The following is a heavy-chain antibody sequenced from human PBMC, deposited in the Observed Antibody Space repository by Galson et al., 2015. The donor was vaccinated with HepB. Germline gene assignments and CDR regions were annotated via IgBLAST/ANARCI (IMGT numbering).Heavy chain of an antibody. CDR2: IYHSGST. D-gene: IGHD3-10*01. J-gene: IGHJ2*01. Sequence: SETLSLTCTVSGYSISSGYYWGWIRQPPGKGLEWIGSIYHSGSTYYNPSLKSRVTISVDTSKNQFSLKLSSVTAADTAVYYCARHAVVRGVIPRSWYFDLWGRGTLVTVSS. CDR1: GYSISSGYY. CDR3: ARHAVVRGVIPRSWYFDL. V-gene: IGHV4-38-2*02.